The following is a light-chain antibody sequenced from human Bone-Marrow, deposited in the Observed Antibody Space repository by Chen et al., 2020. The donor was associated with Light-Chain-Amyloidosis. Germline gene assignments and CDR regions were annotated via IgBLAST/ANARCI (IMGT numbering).Light chain of an antibody. V-gene: IGKV3-20*01. CDR1: QSVSSSY. J-gene: IGKJ1*01. CDR3: QQYGSSWWT. Sequence: EIVLTQSPGTLSLSPGERATLSCRASQSVSSSYLAWYQQKPGQAPRLLIYGASSRATGIPDRFSGSGSGTDVTLTISRLEPEDFAVYYCQQYGSSWWTFGQGTKVEIK. CDR2: GAS.